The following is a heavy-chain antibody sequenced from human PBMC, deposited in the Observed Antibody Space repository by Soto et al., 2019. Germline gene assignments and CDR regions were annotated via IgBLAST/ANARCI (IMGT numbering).Heavy chain of an antibody. CDR1: GFTFSNYW. J-gene: IGHJ4*02. V-gene: IGHV3-7*01. CDR2: IKEDGSEK. CDR3: SRDAVVGAKALNY. D-gene: IGHD1-26*01. Sequence: PVGSLRLSCAASGFTFSNYWMTWVRQAPGKGLEWVANIKEDGSEKHYVDSVKGRFTISRDNAKNSLYLQMNSLRVEDTAVYFCSRDAVVGAKALNYWGQGALVTVSS.